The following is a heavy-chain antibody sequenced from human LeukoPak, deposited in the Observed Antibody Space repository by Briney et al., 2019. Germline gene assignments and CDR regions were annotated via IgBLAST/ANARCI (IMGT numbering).Heavy chain of an antibody. CDR1: GGSFSGYY. D-gene: IGHD3-22*01. CDR3: ARKRRRITMIVVVRRNNWFDP. CDR2: INHSGST. Sequence: PSETLSLTCAVYGGSFSGYYWSWIRQPPGKGLEWIGEINHSGSTNYNPSLKSRVTISVDTSKNQFSLKLSSVTSADTAVYYCARKRRRITMIVVVRRNNWFDPWGQGTLVTVSS. J-gene: IGHJ5*02. V-gene: IGHV4-34*01.